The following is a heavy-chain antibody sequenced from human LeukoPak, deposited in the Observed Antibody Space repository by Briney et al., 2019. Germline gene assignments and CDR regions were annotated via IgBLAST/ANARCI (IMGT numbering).Heavy chain of an antibody. CDR1: GGSISNGGYS. V-gene: IGHV4-30-2*01. J-gene: IGHJ4*02. CDR2: IYHSGGT. Sequence: SETLSLTCAVSGGSISNGGYSWGWIRQPPGKGLEWIGYIYHSGGTHYNPSLKSRVTMSVDRSKNQFSLKLNSVTAADTAVYYCARIRSDYFGYWGQGTLVTVSS. CDR3: ARIRSDYFGY.